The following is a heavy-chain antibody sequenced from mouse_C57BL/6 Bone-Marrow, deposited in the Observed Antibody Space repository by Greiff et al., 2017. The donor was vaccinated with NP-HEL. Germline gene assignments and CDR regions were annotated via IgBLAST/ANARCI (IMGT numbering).Heavy chain of an antibody. J-gene: IGHJ1*03. D-gene: IGHD3-3*01. CDR3: AIGGAGYWYFDV. CDR1: GYTFTGYW. Sequence: QVQLKQSGAELMKPGASVKLSCKATGYTFTGYWIEWVKQRPGHGLEWIGEILPGSGSTNYNQKFKGKATLTVDKSSSTAYMQLSSLTSEDSAVYYCAIGGAGYWYFDVWGTGTTVTVSS. CDR2: ILPGSGST. V-gene: IGHV1-9*01.